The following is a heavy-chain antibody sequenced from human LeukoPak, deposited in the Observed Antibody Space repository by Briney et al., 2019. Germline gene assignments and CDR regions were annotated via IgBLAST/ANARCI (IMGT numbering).Heavy chain of an antibody. CDR3: ARNGLYCSGGSCYYYFDY. Sequence: SETLPLTCAVYGGSFSGYYWSWIRQPPGKGLEWIGEINHSGSTNYNPSLKSRVTISVDTSKNQFSLKLSSVTAADTAVYYCARNGLYCSGGSCYYYFDYWGQGTLVTVSS. D-gene: IGHD2-15*01. CDR1: GGSFSGYY. CDR2: INHSGST. J-gene: IGHJ4*02. V-gene: IGHV4-34*01.